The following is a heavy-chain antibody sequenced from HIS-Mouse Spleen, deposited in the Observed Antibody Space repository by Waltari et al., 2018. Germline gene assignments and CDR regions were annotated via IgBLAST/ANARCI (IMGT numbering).Heavy chain of an antibody. D-gene: IGHD1-26*01. CDR2: IYYSGST. V-gene: IGHV4-39*07. CDR3: ARDRELYFDY. Sequence: QLQLQESGPGLVKPSETLSLTCTVSGGSISSSSYYWGWIRQPPGKGLEWIGSIYYSGSTYYNPSLKSRVTISVDKSKNQFSLKLSSVTAADTAVYYCARDRELYFDYWGQGTLVTVSS. J-gene: IGHJ4*02. CDR1: GGSISSSSYY.